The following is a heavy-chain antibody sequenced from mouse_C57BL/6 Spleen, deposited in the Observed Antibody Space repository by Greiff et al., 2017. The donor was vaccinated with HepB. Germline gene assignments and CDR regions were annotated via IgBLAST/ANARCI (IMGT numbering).Heavy chain of an antibody. Sequence: VQLQQSGAELMKPGASVKLSCKATGYTFTGYWIEWVKQRPGHGLEWIGEILPGSGRTNYNEKFKGKATFTADTSSNTAYMQLSSLTTEYSAIYSCARASSYYDYDRAYYFDYWGQGTTLTVSS. J-gene: IGHJ2*01. CDR3: ARASSYYDYDRAYYFDY. CDR2: ILPGSGRT. V-gene: IGHV1-9*01. D-gene: IGHD2-4*01. CDR1: GYTFTGYW.